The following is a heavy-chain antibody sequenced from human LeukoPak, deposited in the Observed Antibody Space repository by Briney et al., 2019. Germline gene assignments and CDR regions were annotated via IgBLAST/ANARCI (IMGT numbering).Heavy chain of an antibody. J-gene: IGHJ3*02. D-gene: IGHD3-10*01. V-gene: IGHV3-20*04. CDR2: INWNGGST. Sequence: GGSLRLSCAASGFTFDDYGMSWVRQAPGKGLEWVSGINWNGGSTGYADSVKGRFTISRDNAKNSLHLQMNSLRAEDTALYYCARDYYGSGSYSPDAFGIWGQGTMVTVSS. CDR3: ARDYYGSGSYSPDAFGI. CDR1: GFTFDDYG.